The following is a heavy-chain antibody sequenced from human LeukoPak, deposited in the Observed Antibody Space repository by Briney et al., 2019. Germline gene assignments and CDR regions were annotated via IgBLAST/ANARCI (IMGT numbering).Heavy chain of an antibody. CDR3: ARASGWYDPFDY. D-gene: IGHD6-19*01. CDR2: IYSSGST. V-gene: IGHV4-4*07. Sequence: SETLSLTCTVSGGSISSYYWSWIRHPAGKGLEWIGRIYSSGSTNYNPSLKSRVALSVDTSKNQFSLRLNSVTAADTAVYYCARASGWYDPFDYWGQGTLVTVSS. CDR1: GGSISSYY. J-gene: IGHJ4*02.